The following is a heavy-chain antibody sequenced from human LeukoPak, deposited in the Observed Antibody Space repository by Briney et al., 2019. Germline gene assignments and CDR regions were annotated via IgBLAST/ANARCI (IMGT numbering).Heavy chain of an antibody. D-gene: IGHD2-21*02. CDR2: ISYDGSNK. Sequence: GRSLRLSCAASGFTFSSYGMHWIRQAPGKGLEWVAVISYDGSNKYYADSVKGRFTISRDNSKNTLYLQMNSLRAEDTAVYYCAKELAPLEVTTLDYWGQGTLVTVSS. V-gene: IGHV3-30*18. CDR3: AKELAPLEVTTLDY. J-gene: IGHJ4*02. CDR1: GFTFSSYG.